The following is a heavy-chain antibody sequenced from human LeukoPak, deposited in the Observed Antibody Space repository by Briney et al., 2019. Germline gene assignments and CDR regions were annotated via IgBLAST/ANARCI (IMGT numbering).Heavy chain of an antibody. CDR2: ISSSSSYI. CDR1: GGSISSSS. Sequence: PSETLSLTCTVSGGSISSSSYYWGWIRQPPGTGLEWVSSISSSSSYIYYADSVKGRFTVSRDNAKKSLYLQMNSLRAEDTAVYYCTRAYDSSGYASGYWGQGALVTVSS. CDR3: TRAYDSSGYASGY. V-gene: IGHV3-21*01. J-gene: IGHJ4*02. D-gene: IGHD3-22*01.